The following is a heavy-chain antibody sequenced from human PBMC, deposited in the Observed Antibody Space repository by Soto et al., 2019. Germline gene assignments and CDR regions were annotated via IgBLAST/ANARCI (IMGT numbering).Heavy chain of an antibody. J-gene: IGHJ6*02. Sequence: QMQLVQSGPEVKKPGTSVKVSCKASGFTFTSSAVQWVRQARGQRLAWIGWIVVGSGNTNYAQKFQERVTITRDMSTSTAYMELSSLRSEDTAVYYCVRGDYYYGMDVWGQGTTVTVSS. CDR3: VRGDYYYGMDV. D-gene: IGHD3-16*01. CDR2: IVVGSGNT. CDR1: GFTFTSSA. V-gene: IGHV1-58*01.